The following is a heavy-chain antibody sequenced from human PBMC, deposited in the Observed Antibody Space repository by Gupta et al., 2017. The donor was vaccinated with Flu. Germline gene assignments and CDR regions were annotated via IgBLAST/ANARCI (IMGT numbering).Heavy chain of an antibody. CDR3: ARSYYYDSSGYYTYYFDY. J-gene: IGHJ4*02. CDR2: IFSNDEK. Sequence: GKALEWLAHIFSNDEKSYSTSLKSRLTISKDTSKSQVVLTMTNMDPVDTATYYCARSYYYDSSGYYTYYFDYWGQGTLVTVSS. V-gene: IGHV2-26*01. D-gene: IGHD3-22*01.